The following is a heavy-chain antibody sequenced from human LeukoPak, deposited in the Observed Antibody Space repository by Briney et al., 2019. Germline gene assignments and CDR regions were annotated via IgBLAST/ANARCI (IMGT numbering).Heavy chain of an antibody. CDR3: ARAGRQMGGGYYFDY. Sequence: ASVKVSCKASGGTFSTYGISWVRQAPGQGLEWMGWISAYNGNTNYAQKLQGRVTMTTDTSTSTAYMELRSLRSDDTAVYYCARAGRQMGGGYYFDYWGQGTLVTVSS. CDR1: GGTFSTYG. CDR2: ISAYNGNT. D-gene: IGHD4-23*01. J-gene: IGHJ4*02. V-gene: IGHV1-18*01.